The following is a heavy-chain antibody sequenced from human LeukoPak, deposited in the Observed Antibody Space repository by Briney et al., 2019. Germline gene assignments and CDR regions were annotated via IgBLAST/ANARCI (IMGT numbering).Heavy chain of an antibody. CDR2: TYYRSKWYN. CDR3: ARASGSDDADAFDI. CDR1: GDSVSSNSAA. Sequence: SQTLLLTCAISGDSVSSNSAAWNWIRQSASRGLEWLGRTYYRSKWYNDYAVSVKSRITINPDTSKNQFSLQLNSVTPEDTAVYYCARASGSDDADAFDIWGQGTMVTVSS. D-gene: IGHD1-1*01. V-gene: IGHV6-1*01. J-gene: IGHJ3*02.